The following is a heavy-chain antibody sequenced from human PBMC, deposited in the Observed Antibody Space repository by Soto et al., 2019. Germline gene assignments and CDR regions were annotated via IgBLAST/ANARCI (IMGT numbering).Heavy chain of an antibody. J-gene: IGHJ4*02. CDR1: GGTFSSYA. Sequence: ASVKVSCKASGGTFSSYAFSWVRQAPGKGLEWMGGFDPEDGETIYAQKFQGRVTMTEDTSTDTAYMELSSLRSEDTAVYYCATGDYSNYYFDYWGQGTLVTVSS. D-gene: IGHD4-4*01. CDR2: FDPEDGET. CDR3: ATGDYSNYYFDY. V-gene: IGHV1-24*01.